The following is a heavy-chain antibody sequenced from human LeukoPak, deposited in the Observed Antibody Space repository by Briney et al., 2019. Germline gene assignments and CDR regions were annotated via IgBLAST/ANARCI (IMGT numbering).Heavy chain of an antibody. Sequence: PGGSLRLSRADSGFSFSSYAMSWVRQAPGKGLEWVSAISGSGGSTYYADSVKGRFTISRDTSKNTLYLQMKRLRAEDTAVYYCAETPMPSIVATIRVFDYWCQRPRVPVSS. CDR2: ISGSGGST. CDR3: AETPMPSIVATIRVFDY. V-gene: IGHV3-23*01. D-gene: IGHD5-12*01. J-gene: IGHJ4*02. CDR1: GFSFSSYA.